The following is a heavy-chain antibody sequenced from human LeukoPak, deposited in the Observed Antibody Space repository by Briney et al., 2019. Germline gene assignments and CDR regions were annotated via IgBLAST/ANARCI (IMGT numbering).Heavy chain of an antibody. CDR1: GFTLNSNF. CDR3: TGRLVGATTGRLHAFDL. D-gene: IGHD1-26*01. V-gene: IGHV3-53*01. CDR2: IYSGGST. J-gene: IGHJ3*01. Sequence: GGSLRLSCAPSGFTLNSNFMSWVRQAAGKGLEWVSVIYSGGSTYYTDSVKGRFTISRDNYKNTLYLQMNSLRADDTAVYYCTGRLVGATTGRLHAFDLWAQGTMVPVS.